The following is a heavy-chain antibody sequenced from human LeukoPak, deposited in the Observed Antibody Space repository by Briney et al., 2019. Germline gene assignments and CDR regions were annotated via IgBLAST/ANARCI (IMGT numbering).Heavy chain of an antibody. CDR2: ISFSTTTI. V-gene: IGHV3-48*01. J-gene: IGHJ4*02. CDR1: GFTFNNYN. Sequence: GGSLRLSCAASGFTFNNYNMNWVRQAPGKGLEWVSFISFSTTTIYYADSVKGRFTISRDNAKNSLYLQMNGLRAEDTAVYYCARPGGTTALSYFDYWGQGTLVTVSS. CDR3: ARPGGTTALSYFDY. D-gene: IGHD1-1*01.